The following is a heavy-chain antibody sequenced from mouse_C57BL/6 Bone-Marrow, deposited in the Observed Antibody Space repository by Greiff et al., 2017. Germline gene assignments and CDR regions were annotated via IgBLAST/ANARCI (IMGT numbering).Heavy chain of an antibody. CDR2: ISDGGSYT. CDR1: GFTFSSYA. CDR3: LIYYGNFFAY. V-gene: IGHV5-4*03. Sequence: EVKLVESGGGLVKPGGSLKLSYAASGFTFSSYAMSWVRQTPEKRLEWVATISDGGSYTYYPDNVKGRFTISRDNAKNNLYLQMSHLKSEDTAMYYCLIYYGNFFAYWGQGTLVTVSA. J-gene: IGHJ3*01. D-gene: IGHD2-1*01.